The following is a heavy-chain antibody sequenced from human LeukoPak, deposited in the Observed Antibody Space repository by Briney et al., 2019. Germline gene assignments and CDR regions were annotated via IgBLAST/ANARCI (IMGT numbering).Heavy chain of an antibody. Sequence: ASVKVSCKAFGYTFTGYFTHWVRQAPGQGLEWMGRINPNTGGTKYTQKFQGRVTMTRDTSISTAYMELSRLTSDDTAVYYCAIAGGGSDAFDIWGQGTMVTVSS. CDR3: AIAGGGSDAFDI. J-gene: IGHJ3*02. CDR2: INPNTGGT. D-gene: IGHD2-15*01. V-gene: IGHV1-2*06. CDR1: GYTFTGYF.